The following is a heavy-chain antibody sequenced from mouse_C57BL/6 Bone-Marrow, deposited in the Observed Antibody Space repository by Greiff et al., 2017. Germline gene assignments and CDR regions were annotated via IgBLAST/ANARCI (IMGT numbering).Heavy chain of an antibody. CDR1: GFTFSSYG. CDR3: ARQGCPGSSKGYFDV. V-gene: IGHV5-6*01. D-gene: IGHD1-1*01. Sequence: EVKLMESGGDLVKPGGSLKLSCAASGFTFSSYGMSWVRQTPDKRLEWVATISSGGSYTYYPDSVKGRFTISRDNAKNTLYLQMSSLKSEDTAMYYCARQGCPGSSKGYFDVWGTGTTVTVSS. J-gene: IGHJ1*03. CDR2: ISSGGSYT.